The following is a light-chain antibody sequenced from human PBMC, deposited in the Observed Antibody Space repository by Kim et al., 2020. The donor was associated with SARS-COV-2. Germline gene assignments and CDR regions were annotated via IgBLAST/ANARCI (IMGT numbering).Light chain of an antibody. CDR2: DND. CDR3: GTWDHSLNSYV. V-gene: IGLV1-51*01. J-gene: IGLJ1*01. Sequence: GQKVTISCSGRTSKVGNNYVSWYQHLPGTAPKLLIYDNDNRPSGIPDRFSGSKSGTSATLGITGLQTGDEADYYCGTWDHSLNSYVLGSGTKVTVL. CDR1: TSKVGNNY.